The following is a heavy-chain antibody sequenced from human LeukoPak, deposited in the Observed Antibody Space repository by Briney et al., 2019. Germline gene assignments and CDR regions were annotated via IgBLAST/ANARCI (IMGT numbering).Heavy chain of an antibody. CDR3: ARDGRATVTSPPRFVYYYYMDV. J-gene: IGHJ6*03. Sequence: GGSLRLSCAASGFTFSSYGMNWVRQAPGKGLEWVSAISCSGINTYYADSVKGRFTISRDNAKNSLYLQMNSLRAEDTAVYYCARDGRATVTSPPRFVYYYYMDVWGKGTTVTVSS. D-gene: IGHD4-17*01. CDR1: GFTFSSYG. V-gene: IGHV3-21*01. CDR2: ISCSGINT.